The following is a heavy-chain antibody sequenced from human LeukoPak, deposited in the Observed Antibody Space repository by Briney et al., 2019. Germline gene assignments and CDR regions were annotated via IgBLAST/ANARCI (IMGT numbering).Heavy chain of an antibody. V-gene: IGHV4-4*07. CDR1: GGSISTFY. J-gene: IGHJ4*02. CDR2: IYTSGCT. D-gene: IGHD3-10*01. Sequence: PSETLSLTCTVSGGSISTFYWSWFRQPAGKGLEWIGRIYTSGCTNYNPSLKSRVAMSIDTSKKHFSLNLTSVTAADTAVYYCARVRYGSGSYHFFDYWGQGILVTVSS. CDR3: ARVRYGSGSYHFFDY.